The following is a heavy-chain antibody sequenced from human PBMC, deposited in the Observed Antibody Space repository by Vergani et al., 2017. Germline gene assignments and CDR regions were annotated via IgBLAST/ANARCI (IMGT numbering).Heavy chain of an antibody. CDR1: GGSISSGSYY. V-gene: IGHV4-61*02. J-gene: IGHJ4*02. Sequence: QVQLQESGPGLVKPSQTLSLTCTVSGGSISSGSYYWSWIRQPAGKGLEWIGRIYTSGSTNYNPSLKSRVTMSVDTSKNQLSLKLSSVTAADTAVYYCARSIAAAGPFDYWGQGTLVTVSS. CDR3: ARSIAAAGPFDY. CDR2: IYTSGST. D-gene: IGHD6-13*01.